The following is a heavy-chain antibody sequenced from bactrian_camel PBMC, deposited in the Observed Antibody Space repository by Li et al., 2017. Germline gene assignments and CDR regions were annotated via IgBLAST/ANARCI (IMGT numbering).Heavy chain of an antibody. J-gene: IGHJ4*01. CDR3: TQGIYYAPIGDIHRHQ. V-gene: IGHV3S1*01. CDR1: GYSYSMKT. D-gene: IGHD1*01. Sequence: VQLVESGGGSVQAGGSLRLSCVGSGYSYSMKTRYIGWFRQAPGKEREGVAQMYSGESSTYYADSVKGRFAISKDNAKNTLYLQSNSLRTEDTAMYFCTQGIYYAPIGDIHRHQRGQGTQVTVS. CDR2: MYSGESST.